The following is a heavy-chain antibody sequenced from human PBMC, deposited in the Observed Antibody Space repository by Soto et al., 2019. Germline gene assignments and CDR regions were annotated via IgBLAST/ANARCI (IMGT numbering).Heavy chain of an antibody. CDR1: GGSISSYY. J-gene: IGHJ5*02. Sequence: TLSLTCTVSGGSISSYYWSWIRQPPGKGLEWIGYIYYSGSTNYNPSLKSRVTISVDTSKNQFSLKLSSVTAADTAVYYCARVGAYYYGSGNNWFDPWGQGTLVTVSS. D-gene: IGHD3-10*01. V-gene: IGHV4-59*01. CDR3: ARVGAYYYGSGNNWFDP. CDR2: IYYSGST.